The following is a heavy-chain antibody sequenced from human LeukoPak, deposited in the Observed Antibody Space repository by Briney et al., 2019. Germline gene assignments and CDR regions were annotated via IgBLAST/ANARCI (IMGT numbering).Heavy chain of an antibody. CDR1: GFTFSSYN. J-gene: IGHJ4*02. Sequence: GGSLRLSCAAAGFTFSSYNMHWVRQAPGKGLEWVASISYDGKNKFYADSVKGRFTISRDNSENTLYLQVNSLRAEDTAVYYCTKAMVGASIFDYWGQGTLVPVSS. CDR2: ISYDGKNK. D-gene: IGHD1-26*01. V-gene: IGHV3-30*18. CDR3: TKAMVGASIFDY.